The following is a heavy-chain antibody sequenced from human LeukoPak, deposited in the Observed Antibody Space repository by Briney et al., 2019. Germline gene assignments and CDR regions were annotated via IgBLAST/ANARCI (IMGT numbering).Heavy chain of an antibody. CDR2: INHSGST. Sequence: PSETLSLTCAVYGGSFSGYYWSWIRQPPGKGLEWIGEINHSGSTNYNPSLKSRVTISVDTSKNQFSLKLSSVTAADTAVYYCARTRGNCNYLYYWGQGTLVTVSS. D-gene: IGHD4-23*01. CDR3: ARTRGNCNYLYY. CDR1: GGSFSGYY. J-gene: IGHJ4*02. V-gene: IGHV4-34*01.